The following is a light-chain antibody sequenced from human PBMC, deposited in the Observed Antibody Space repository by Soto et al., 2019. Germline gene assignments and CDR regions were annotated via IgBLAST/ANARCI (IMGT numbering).Light chain of an antibody. Sequence: EIVMTQSPVTLSVSPGERATLSCRASQGIKNYLAWFQQKPGQAPRLLVYGASTRATTIPARFSGSGSGTDFTLTIIRLEPEDFAVYYCQHYGSSPPLTFGQGTRLEIK. CDR2: GAS. V-gene: IGKV3-20*01. CDR1: QGIKNY. J-gene: IGKJ5*01. CDR3: QHYGSSPPLT.